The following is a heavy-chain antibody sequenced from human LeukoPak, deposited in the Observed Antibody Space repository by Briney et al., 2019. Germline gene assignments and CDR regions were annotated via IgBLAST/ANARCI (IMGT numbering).Heavy chain of an antibody. Sequence: ASVKVSCKASGYTFTNYYIHWVRQAPGQGLEWMGIINPSGGSTSYAQKFQGRVTVTRDTFTSTVYMDLSSLRSEDTAVYYCARVDAGDIWDYWGQGTLVTVSS. J-gene: IGHJ4*02. D-gene: IGHD2-15*01. CDR2: INPSGGST. CDR1: GYTFTNYY. CDR3: ARVDAGDIWDY. V-gene: IGHV1-46*01.